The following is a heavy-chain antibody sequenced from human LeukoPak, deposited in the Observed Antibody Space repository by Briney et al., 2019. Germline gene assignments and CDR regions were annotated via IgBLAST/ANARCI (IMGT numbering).Heavy chain of an antibody. J-gene: IGHJ4*02. CDR3: ARQPTSYYYDSSGYYFDY. D-gene: IGHD3-22*01. V-gene: IGHV1-18*01. CDR2: ISAYNGNT. CDR1: EYTFTSYD. Sequence: ASVKVSCKASEYTFTSYDISWVRQAPGQGLEWMGWISAYNGNTNYAQKLQGRVTMTTDTSTSTAYMELRSLRSDDTAVYYCARQPTSYYYDSSGYYFDYWGQGTLVTVSS.